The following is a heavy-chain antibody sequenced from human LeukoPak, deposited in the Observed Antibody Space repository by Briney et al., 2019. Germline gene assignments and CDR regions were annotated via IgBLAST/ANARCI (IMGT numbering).Heavy chain of an antibody. CDR3: ARDTPFDY. CDR1: GFTFSSYW. V-gene: IGHV3-66*01. CDR2: IYSGGST. Sequence: PGGSLRLSCAASGFTFSSYWMHWVRQAPGKGLEWVSVIYSGGSTYYADSVKGRFTISRDNSKSTLYLQMNSLRAEDTAVYYCARDTPFDYWGQGTLVTVSS. J-gene: IGHJ4*02.